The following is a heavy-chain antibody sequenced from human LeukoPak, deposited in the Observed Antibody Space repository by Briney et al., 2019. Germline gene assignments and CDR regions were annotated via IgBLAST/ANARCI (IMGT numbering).Heavy chain of an antibody. Sequence: GGSLRLSCAASGFTFSDYYMSWIRQAPGKGLEWVSYISSSGSTIYYADSVKGRFTISRDNAKNSLYLQMNSLRAEDTALYYCAREGTIVVGDAFDLWGQGTMVTVSS. V-gene: IGHV3-11*04. CDR2: ISSSGSTI. J-gene: IGHJ3*01. CDR3: AREGTIVVGDAFDL. CDR1: GFTFSDYY. D-gene: IGHD2-15*01.